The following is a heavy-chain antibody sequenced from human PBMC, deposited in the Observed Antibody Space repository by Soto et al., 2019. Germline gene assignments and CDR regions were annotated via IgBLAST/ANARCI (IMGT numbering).Heavy chain of an antibody. J-gene: IGHJ6*03. CDR3: ARGVSNYDFWSGYSHYYYYMDV. CDR1: GGSFSGYY. V-gene: IGHV4-34*01. D-gene: IGHD3-3*01. CDR2: INHSGST. Sequence: PSETLSLTCAVYGGSFSGYYWSWIRQPPGKGLEWIGEINHSGSTNYNPSLKSRVTISVDTSKSQFSLKLSSVTAADTAIYYCARGVSNYDFWSGYSHYYYYMDVWGKGTTVTV.